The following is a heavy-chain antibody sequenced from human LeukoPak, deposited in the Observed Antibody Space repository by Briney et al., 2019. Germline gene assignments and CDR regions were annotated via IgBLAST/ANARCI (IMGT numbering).Heavy chain of an antibody. CDR3: AKDGALSTSWYFYCDY. Sequence: TGGSLRLSCAASGFTFSSYSMNWVRQAPGKGLEWVSYISSSSSTIYYADSVKGRFTISRDNSKNTLYLQMNSLRAEDTAVYYCAKDGALSTSWYFYCDYWGQGTLVTVSS. CDR2: ISSSSSTI. CDR1: GFTFSSYS. D-gene: IGHD2-2*01. J-gene: IGHJ4*02. V-gene: IGHV3-48*01.